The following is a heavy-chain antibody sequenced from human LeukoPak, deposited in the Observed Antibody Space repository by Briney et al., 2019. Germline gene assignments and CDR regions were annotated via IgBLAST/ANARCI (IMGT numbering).Heavy chain of an antibody. CDR1: GFTFRSYS. D-gene: IGHD6-19*01. J-gene: IGHJ4*02. CDR3: ARELAVAGAEGDY. V-gene: IGHV3-21*01. Sequence: PGGSLRLSCATSGFTFRSYSMNWVRQAPGKGLEWVSSISSSSSYIYYADSVKGRFTISRDNPKNSLYLQMNSLRAEDTAVYYCARELAVAGAEGDYWGQGTLVTVSS. CDR2: ISSSSSYI.